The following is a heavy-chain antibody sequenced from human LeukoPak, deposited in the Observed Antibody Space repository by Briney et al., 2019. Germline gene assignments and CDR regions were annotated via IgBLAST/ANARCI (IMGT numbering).Heavy chain of an antibody. CDR3: ARYAMVRGPYYYYGMDV. V-gene: IGHV1-46*01. D-gene: IGHD3-10*01. CDR1: GYTFTSYY. Sequence: ASVKVSCKASGYTFTSYYMHWVRQAPGQGLEWMGIINSSGGSTSYAQKFQGRVTMTRDTSTSTVYMELSSLRSEDTAVYYCARYAMVRGPYYYYGMDVWGQGTTVTVSS. CDR2: INSSGGST. J-gene: IGHJ6*02.